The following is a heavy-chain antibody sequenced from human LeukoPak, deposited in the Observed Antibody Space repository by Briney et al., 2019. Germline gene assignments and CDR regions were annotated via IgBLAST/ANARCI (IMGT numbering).Heavy chain of an antibody. CDR3: ARIVEYSSSFGFDY. CDR1: GFSLSTSGMC. J-gene: IGHJ4*02. V-gene: IGHV2-70*11. CDR2: IDWDDDK. D-gene: IGHD6-6*01. Sequence: SGPALVKPTQTLTLTCTFSGFSLSTSGMCVSWIRQPPGEALEWLARIDWDDDKYYSTSLKTRLTISKDTSKNQVVLTMTNMDPVDTATYYCARIVEYSSSFGFDYWGQGTLVTVSS.